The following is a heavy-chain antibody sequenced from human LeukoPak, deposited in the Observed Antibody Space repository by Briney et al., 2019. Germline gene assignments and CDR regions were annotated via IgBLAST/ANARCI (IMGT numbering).Heavy chain of an antibody. CDR3: ARPRAQHPPHFDY. J-gene: IGHJ4*02. CDR2: IYPGDSDT. CDR1: GYSFTSYW. V-gene: IGHV5-51*01. Sequence: GESLKISRKGSGYSFTSYWIGWVRQMPGKGLEWMGIIYPGDSDTRYSPSFQGQVTISADKSISTAYLQWSSLKASDTAMYYCARPRAQHPPHFDYWGQGTLVTVSS. D-gene: IGHD6-13*01.